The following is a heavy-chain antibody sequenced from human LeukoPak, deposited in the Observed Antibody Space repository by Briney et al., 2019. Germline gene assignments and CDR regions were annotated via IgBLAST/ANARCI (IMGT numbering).Heavy chain of an antibody. Sequence: SVKVSCKASGGTFSSYAINWVRQAPGQGLEWMGGIIPIFGTANYAQKLQDRVTITADESTSTAYMELSSLRSEDTAIYYCASRLYCSNTRCRNFPFAYWGQGTLVTVSS. V-gene: IGHV1-69*13. CDR1: GGTFSSYA. CDR2: IIPIFGTA. D-gene: IGHD2-2*01. J-gene: IGHJ4*02. CDR3: ASRLYCSNTRCRNFPFAY.